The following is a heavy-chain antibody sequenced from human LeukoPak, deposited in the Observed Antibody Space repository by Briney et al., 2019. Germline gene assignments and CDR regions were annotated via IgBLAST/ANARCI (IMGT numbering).Heavy chain of an antibody. CDR1: GFTFSNAW. J-gene: IGHJ4*02. Sequence: GGSLRLSCAASGFTFSNAWMNWVRQAPGKGLEWVGRIKSKTGGCTTDYAAPVKGTITISRDDSKKTLYLQMNSLKTEDTAVYYCTTEDYYDSRVLDYWGQGTLVTVSS. V-gene: IGHV3-15*07. CDR3: TTEDYYDSRVLDY. CDR2: IKSKTGGCTT. D-gene: IGHD3-22*01.